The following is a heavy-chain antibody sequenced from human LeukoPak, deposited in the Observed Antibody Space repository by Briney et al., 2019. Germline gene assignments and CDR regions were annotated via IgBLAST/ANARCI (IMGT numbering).Heavy chain of an antibody. Sequence: GASVKVSCKASGGTFSSYAISWVRQAPGQGLEWMGGIIPILGTANYAQKFQGRVTITADESTSTACMEVSSLRSEDTAVYYCARGGTAAGNPNDYWGQGTLVTVSS. CDR3: ARGGTAAGNPNDY. CDR2: IIPILGTA. D-gene: IGHD6-13*01. V-gene: IGHV1-69*01. CDR1: GGTFSSYA. J-gene: IGHJ4*02.